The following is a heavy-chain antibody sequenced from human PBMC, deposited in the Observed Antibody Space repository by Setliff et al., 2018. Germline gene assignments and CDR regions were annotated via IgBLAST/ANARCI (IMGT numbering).Heavy chain of an antibody. J-gene: IGHJ5*02. D-gene: IGHD3-22*01. V-gene: IGHV4-34*01. CDR2: INHRGTT. CDR3: ARGPRFDYESPTYRRRFDP. CDR1: GGSFSGYY. Sequence: SETLSLTYAVYGGSFSGYYWNWIRQAPGKGLEWIGEINHRGTTSYTPSLKGRVTISVDTSKNLFSLKLSSVTAADTAVYFCARGPRFDYESPTYRRRFDPWGQGTAVTVSS.